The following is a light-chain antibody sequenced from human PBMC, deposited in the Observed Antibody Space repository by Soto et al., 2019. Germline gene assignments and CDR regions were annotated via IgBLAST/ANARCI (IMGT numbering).Light chain of an antibody. Sequence: QSALTQPPSASGSLGQSVTIPCTGTSSDVGRYNYVSWYQQHPGKVPKVMIYDVTQRPSGVPDRFSGTKSGNTASLTISGLQAEDEADYYCCSYAGSYTWVFGSGTKLTVL. CDR3: CSYAGSYTWV. J-gene: IGLJ1*01. CDR1: SSDVGRYNY. CDR2: DVT. V-gene: IGLV2-11*01.